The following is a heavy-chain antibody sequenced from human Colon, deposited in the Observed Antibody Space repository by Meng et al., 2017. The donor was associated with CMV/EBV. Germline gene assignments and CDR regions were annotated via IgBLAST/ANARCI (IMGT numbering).Heavy chain of an antibody. Sequence: CTGSGGSFSSGDYYWSWIRQPPGKGLEWIGYIYYSGDTYYNPSLKSRLTISVDTSKNQFSLKLSSVTAADTAVYYCARGPYNAHAFDIWGQGTMVTVSS. CDR2: IYYSGDT. D-gene: IGHD1-14*01. CDR1: GGSFSSGDYY. J-gene: IGHJ3*02. V-gene: IGHV4-30-4*08. CDR3: ARGPYNAHAFDI.